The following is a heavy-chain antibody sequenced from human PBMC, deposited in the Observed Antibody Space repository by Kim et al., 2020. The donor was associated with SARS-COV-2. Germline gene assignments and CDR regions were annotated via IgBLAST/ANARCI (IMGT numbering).Heavy chain of an antibody. CDR1: GGSFSGYY. V-gene: IGHV4-34*01. CDR3: ARASWSTFGGRKGWVDP. D-gene: IGHD3-16*01. J-gene: IGHJ5*02. Sequence: SETLSLTCAVYGGSFSGYYWSWIRQPPGKGLEWIGEINHSGSTNYNPSLKSRVTISVDTSKNQFSLKLSSVTAADTAVYYCARASWSTFGGRKGWVDPWGQGTXVTVSS. CDR2: INHSGST.